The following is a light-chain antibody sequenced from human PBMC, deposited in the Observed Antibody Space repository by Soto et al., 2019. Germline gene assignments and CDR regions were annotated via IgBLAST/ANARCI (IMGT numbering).Light chain of an antibody. V-gene: IGLV1-40*01. CDR3: LSFDSSLSVV. CDR1: SSNIAAGYD. CDR2: GNT. J-gene: IGLJ2*01. Sequence: QSVLTQPPSVSGAPGQRVTISCTGSSSNIAAGYDVHWYQQLPGRAPKLLIYGNTNRPSGVPDRFSGSKSGTSASLAITGLQSEDEADYYCLSFDSSLSVVFGGGTKLTLL.